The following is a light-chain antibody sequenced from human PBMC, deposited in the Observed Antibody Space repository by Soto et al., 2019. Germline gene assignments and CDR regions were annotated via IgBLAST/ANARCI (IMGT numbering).Light chain of an antibody. V-gene: IGLV1-44*01. CDR1: RSNIGSNT. J-gene: IGLJ2*01. CDR2: SNN. Sequence: QSVLTQPPSASGTPGQRVTISCSGSRSNIGSNTVNWYQQLPGTAPKLLIYSNNQRPSGVPDRFSASKSGTSGSLAISGLQSEDEADYYCSVWDDSLNEVVFAGGTKVTVL. CDR3: SVWDDSLNEVV.